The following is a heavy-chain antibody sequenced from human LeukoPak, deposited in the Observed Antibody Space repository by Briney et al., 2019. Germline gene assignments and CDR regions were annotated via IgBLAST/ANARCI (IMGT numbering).Heavy chain of an antibody. CDR1: GYTFTSYG. V-gene: IGHV1-18*01. CDR2: ISAYNGNT. J-gene: IGHJ3*02. Sequence: ASVKVSCKASGYTFTSYGISWVRQAPGQGLEWMGWISAYNGNTNYAQKLQGRVTMTTDTSTSTAYMELSSLRSEDTAVYYCARTYCSSTSCSGAFDIWGQGTMVTVSS. CDR3: ARTYCSSTSCSGAFDI. D-gene: IGHD2-2*01.